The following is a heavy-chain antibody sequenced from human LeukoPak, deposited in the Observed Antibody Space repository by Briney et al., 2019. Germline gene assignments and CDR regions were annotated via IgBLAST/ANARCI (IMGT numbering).Heavy chain of an antibody. V-gene: IGHV1-46*01. CDR2: INPSGGST. CDR3: ARDSADYYDSSGYYYYYYYMDV. J-gene: IGHJ6*03. CDR1: GYTFTSYY. Sequence: ASVKVSCKASGYTFTSYYMHWVRQAPGQGLEWMGIINPSGGSTSYAQKFQGRVTMTRDMSTSTVYMELSSLRSEDTAVYYCARDSADYYDSSGYYYYYYYMDVWGKGTTVTVSS. D-gene: IGHD3-22*01.